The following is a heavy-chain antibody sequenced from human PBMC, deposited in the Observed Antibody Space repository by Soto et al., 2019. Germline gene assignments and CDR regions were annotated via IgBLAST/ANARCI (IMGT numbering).Heavy chain of an antibody. J-gene: IGHJ4*02. CDR3: ARDPIIVAGTHYLDY. D-gene: IGHD6-19*01. CDR2: INANNGNT. V-gene: IGHV1-18*04. CDR1: GYSFTGNS. Sequence: ASVKVSCKASGYSFTGNSMHWVRQAPGQGLEWMGWINANNGNTNYAQRLQGRVTMTTDTSTSTAYMELASLRSDDTAIYYCARDPIIVAGTHYLDYWGQRALVTVSS.